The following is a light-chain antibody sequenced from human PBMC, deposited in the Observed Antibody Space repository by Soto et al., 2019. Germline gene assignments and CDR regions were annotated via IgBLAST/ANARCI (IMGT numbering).Light chain of an antibody. CDR3: QQYYTTPLT. Sequence: DIVMTQSPDSLAVSLGERATINCKSSQSVLYSSSNKNYLAWYQQKPGQPPNLLIYWASTRESGVPDRFSGRGSGTDFTLTISSLQAEDVAFYYCQQYYTTPLTFGQGTKLEIK. V-gene: IGKV4-1*01. CDR2: WAS. J-gene: IGKJ2*01. CDR1: QSVLYSSSNKNY.